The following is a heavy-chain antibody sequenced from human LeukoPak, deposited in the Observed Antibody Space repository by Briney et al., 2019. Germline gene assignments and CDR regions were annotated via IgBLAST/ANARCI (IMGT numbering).Heavy chain of an antibody. Sequence: GGSLRPSCAASGFTFSDYYMSWIRQAPGKGLEWVSYISSSGSTIYYADSVKGRFTISRDNAKNSLYLQKNSLRAEDTAVYYCAREADTAHYYYYMDVWGKGTTVTVSS. CDR1: GFTFSDYY. CDR2: ISSSGSTI. D-gene: IGHD5-18*01. CDR3: AREADTAHYYYYMDV. V-gene: IGHV3-11*04. J-gene: IGHJ6*03.